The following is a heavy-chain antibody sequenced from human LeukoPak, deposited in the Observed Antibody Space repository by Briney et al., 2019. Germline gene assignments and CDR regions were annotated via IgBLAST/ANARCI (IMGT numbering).Heavy chain of an antibody. CDR1: GFTFSSYG. V-gene: IGHV3-30*18. J-gene: IGHJ4*02. CDR2: ISYDGSDK. Sequence: GGSLRLSCAASGFTFSSYGMHWVRQAPGKGLEWVAVISYDGSDKYYADSVKGRFTISRDNSKSTVYLQMNSLRAEDTAVYYCAKAYIVVVTSIIDYWGQGILVTVSS. CDR3: AKAYIVVVTSIIDY. D-gene: IGHD2-21*02.